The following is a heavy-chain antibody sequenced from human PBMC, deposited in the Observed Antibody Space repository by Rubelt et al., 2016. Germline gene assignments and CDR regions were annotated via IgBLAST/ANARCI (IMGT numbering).Heavy chain of an antibody. CDR3: ARDRGGYYFDY. D-gene: IGHD2-15*01. J-gene: IGHJ4*02. CDR2: IIPILGIA. V-gene: IGHV1-69*04. Sequence: APGQGPEWMGRIIPILGIANYAQKFRGRVTITADKSTSTAYMELRSLRSDDTAVYYCARDRGGYYFDYWGQGTLVTVSS.